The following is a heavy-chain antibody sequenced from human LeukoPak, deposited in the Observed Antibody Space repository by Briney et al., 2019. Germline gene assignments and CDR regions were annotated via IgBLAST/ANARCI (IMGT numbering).Heavy chain of an antibody. D-gene: IGHD6-6*01. CDR2: IRYEGSDK. CDR1: GFSFSSYA. CDR3: ASPSQYSSSSVDY. Sequence: GGSLRHSCAASGFSFSSYAMKWVRQAPGMGLGWVAFIRYEGSDKYYGDSVKGRFIISRDNSKNTLNLKVNSLRAEDTAVYYCASPSQYSSSSVDYWGQGTLVTVCS. V-gene: IGHV3-30*02. J-gene: IGHJ4*02.